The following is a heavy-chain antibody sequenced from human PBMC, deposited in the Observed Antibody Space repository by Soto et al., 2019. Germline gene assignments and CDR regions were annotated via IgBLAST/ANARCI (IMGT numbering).Heavy chain of an antibody. D-gene: IGHD5-12*01. CDR1: GFTFSIYS. CDR2: ISSTSSYI. J-gene: IGHJ4*02. V-gene: IGHV3-21*01. CDR3: ARSPGRDGYNPFDY. Sequence: GGSLRLSCAASGFTFSIYSMNWVRQAPGKGLEWVSSISSTSSYIYYADSVRGRFTISRDNAKNSLYLQMNSLRAEDTAVYYRARSPGRDGYNPFDYWGQGPLVTVSS.